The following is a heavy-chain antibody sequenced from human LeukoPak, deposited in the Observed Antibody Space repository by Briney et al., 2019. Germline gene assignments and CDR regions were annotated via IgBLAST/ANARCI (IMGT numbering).Heavy chain of an antibody. D-gene: IGHD3-10*01. V-gene: IGHV1-69*04. CDR1: GGTFSSYA. Sequence: SVKVSCKASGGTFSSYAISWGRQAPGQGLEWMGRIIPILGIANYAQKFQGRVTITADKSTSTAYMELSSLRSEDTAVYYCASYGSGSYHLDYWGQGTLVTVSS. J-gene: IGHJ4*02. CDR2: IIPILGIA. CDR3: ASYGSGSYHLDY.